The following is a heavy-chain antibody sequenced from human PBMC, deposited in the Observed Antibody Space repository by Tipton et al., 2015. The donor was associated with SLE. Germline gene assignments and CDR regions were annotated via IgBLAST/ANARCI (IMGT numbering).Heavy chain of an antibody. J-gene: IGHJ2*01. V-gene: IGHV4-31*03. CDR1: GGSISSGGYY. CDR3: ARSLGILTGYYKGYWYFDL. CDR2: IYYSGST. Sequence: TLSLTCTVSGGSISSGGYYWSWIRQHPGKGLGWIGYIYYSGSTYYNPSLKSRVTISVDTSKNQFSLKLSSVTAADTAVYYCARSLGILTGYYKGYWYFDLWGRGTLVSVSS. D-gene: IGHD3-9*01.